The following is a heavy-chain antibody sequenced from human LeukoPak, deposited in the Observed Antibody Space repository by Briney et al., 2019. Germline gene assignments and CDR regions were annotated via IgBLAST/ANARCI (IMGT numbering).Heavy chain of an antibody. J-gene: IGHJ4*02. CDR2: IDWDDDK. D-gene: IGHD3-22*01. V-gene: IGHV2-70*11. Sequence: SGPALVKPTQTLTLTCTFSGFSLSTSGMCVSWIRQPPGKALEWLARIDWDDDKYYNTSLKTRLTISKDTSKNQVVLTMTNMDPVDTATYYCARIRFYDSSGYYSPFDYWGQGTLVTVSS. CDR1: GFSLSTSGMC. CDR3: ARIRFYDSSGYYSPFDY.